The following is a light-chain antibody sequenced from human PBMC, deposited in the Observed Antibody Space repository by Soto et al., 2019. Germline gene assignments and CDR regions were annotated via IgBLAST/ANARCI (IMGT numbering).Light chain of an antibody. CDR2: GGF. J-gene: IGKJ3*01. CDR3: QQHNASPLT. Sequence: IVLTQSPGTLSVSPGERVILSCRASQTLRNKLAWYQQKPGQAPRLLIYGGFTRATGIPARFSGSGSGTDFTLTINSLPSEYFAIYYCQQHNASPLTFGPGTKLDLK. CDR1: QTLRNK. V-gene: IGKV3-15*01.